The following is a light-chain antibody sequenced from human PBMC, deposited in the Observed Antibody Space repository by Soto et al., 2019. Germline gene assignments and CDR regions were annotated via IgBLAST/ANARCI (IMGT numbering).Light chain of an antibody. CDR2: DAS. V-gene: IGKV3-11*01. Sequence: EIVLTQSPATLSLSPGERATLSCRASQSVSSYLAWYQQKPGQAPRLLIYDASNRATGIPARFSGSGSGTDFTLTISSLEPEDFAVYYCQQRXGGVTFGQGXRLEIK. CDR1: QSVSSY. CDR3: QQRXGGVT. J-gene: IGKJ5*01.